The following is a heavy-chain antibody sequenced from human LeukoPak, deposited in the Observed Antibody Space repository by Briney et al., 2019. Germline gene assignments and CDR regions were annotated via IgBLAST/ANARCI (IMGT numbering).Heavy chain of an antibody. Sequence: ASVKVSCKASGYTFTCYYMHWVRQAPGQGLEWMGWINPNSGGTNYAQKFQGWVTMTRDTSISTAYMELSRLRSDDTAVYYCAREDSDREQLGDYWSQGTLVTVSS. CDR2: INPNSGGT. V-gene: IGHV1-2*04. CDR3: AREDSDREQLGDY. CDR1: GYTFTCYY. D-gene: IGHD5-18*01. J-gene: IGHJ4*02.